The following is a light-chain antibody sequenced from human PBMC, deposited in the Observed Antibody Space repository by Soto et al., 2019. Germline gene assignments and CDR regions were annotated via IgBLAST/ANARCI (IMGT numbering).Light chain of an antibody. CDR1: SSDVGGYNY. V-gene: IGLV2-8*01. CDR2: EVS. CDR3: SSYARSNNFVL. J-gene: IGLJ2*01. Sequence: QAVVTQPPSASGSPGQSVTISCTGTSSDVGGYNYVSWYQQHPGKAPKVIIYEVSKRPSGVPDRFSGSKSGNTASLTVSGLQAEDEADYYCSSYARSNNFVLLGGGTKVTVL.